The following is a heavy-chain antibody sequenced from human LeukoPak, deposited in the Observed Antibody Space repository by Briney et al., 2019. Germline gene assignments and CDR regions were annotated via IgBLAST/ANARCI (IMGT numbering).Heavy chain of an antibody. CDR3: ARIGGNDY. J-gene: IGHJ4*02. D-gene: IGHD4-23*01. CDR1: GGSISTYY. Sequence: SETLSLTCTVSGGSISTYYWSWIRQPPGKGLEWIGYIYYSGSTNYNPSLKSRVTISVDTSKNQFSLKLTSVTAADTAVYYCARIGGNDYWGQGTLVTVSP. CDR2: IYYSGST. V-gene: IGHV4-59*08.